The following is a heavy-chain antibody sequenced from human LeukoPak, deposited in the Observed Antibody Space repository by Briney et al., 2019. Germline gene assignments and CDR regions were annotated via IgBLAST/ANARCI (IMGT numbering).Heavy chain of an antibody. V-gene: IGHV3-23*01. Sequence: GGSLRLSCAASGLTFYNYAMSWVRQAPGRGPEWVSSISSSGGSTYYADSVKGRFTISRDNSKNTLYLQMNSLRAEDTAVFYCAKSSLLEWLSRQSWFDPWGQGTLVTVSS. J-gene: IGHJ5*02. CDR1: GLTFYNYA. D-gene: IGHD3-3*01. CDR3: AKSSLLEWLSRQSWFDP. CDR2: ISSSGGST.